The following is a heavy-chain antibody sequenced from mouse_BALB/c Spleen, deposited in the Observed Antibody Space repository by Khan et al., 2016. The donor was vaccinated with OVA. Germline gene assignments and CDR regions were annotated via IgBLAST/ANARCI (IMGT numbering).Heavy chain of an antibody. CDR2: INPHIGET. V-gene: IGHV1-20*02. J-gene: IGHJ2*01. CDR3: TRIYRSDFDY. Sequence: VRLQQSGPELVRPGASVKISYTASGYSFTGYFMNWVMQSHGKSLEWIGRINPHIGETFYNQRFKDKATLTVDESSSTAHMELRSLASEDSAVYYCTRIYRSDFDYWGQGTTLTVSS. CDR1: GYSFTGYF. D-gene: IGHD6-1*01.